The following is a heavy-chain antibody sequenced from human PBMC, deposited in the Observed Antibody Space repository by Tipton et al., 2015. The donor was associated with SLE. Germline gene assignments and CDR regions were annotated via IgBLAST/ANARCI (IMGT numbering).Heavy chain of an antibody. CDR2: IYYSGST. CDR1: GGSISSGSYY. CDR3: ARGGSYSSGWHPDY. Sequence: TLSLTCTVSGGSISSGSYYWSWIRQPPGKGLEWIGYIYYSGSTNYNPSLKSRVTISVDTSKNQFSLKLSSVTAADTAVYYCARGGSYSSGWHPDYWGQGTLVTVSS. V-gene: IGHV4-61*01. J-gene: IGHJ4*02. D-gene: IGHD6-19*01.